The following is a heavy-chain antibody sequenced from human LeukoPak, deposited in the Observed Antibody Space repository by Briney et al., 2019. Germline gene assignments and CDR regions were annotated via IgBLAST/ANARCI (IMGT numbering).Heavy chain of an antibody. CDR2: ISGSGGST. V-gene: IGHV3-23*01. CDR1: GFTFSSYA. CDR3: AKDLLVTTFILDY. J-gene: IGHJ4*02. Sequence: AGGSLRLSCAASGFTFSSYAMSWVRQAPGKGLEWVSAISGSGGSTYYADSVKGRFTISRDNSKNTLYLQMNSLRAEDTAVYYCAKDLLVTTFILDYWGQGTLVTVSS. D-gene: IGHD4-17*01.